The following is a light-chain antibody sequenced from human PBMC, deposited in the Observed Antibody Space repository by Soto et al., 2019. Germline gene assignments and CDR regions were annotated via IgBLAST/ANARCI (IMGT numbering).Light chain of an antibody. CDR3: QQSYSTPWT. Sequence: DIQMTQSPSSVSASVGDRVTITCRASQDINKWLAWYQQKPGTAPKLLIYSASSLYTGVPSRFSGSGSGTDFTLTISSLQPEDFATYYCQQSYSTPWTFGQGTKVDIK. CDR1: QDINKW. V-gene: IGKV1-12*01. J-gene: IGKJ1*01. CDR2: SAS.